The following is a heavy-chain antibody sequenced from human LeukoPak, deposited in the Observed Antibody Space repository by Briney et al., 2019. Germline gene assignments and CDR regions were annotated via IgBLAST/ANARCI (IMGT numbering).Heavy chain of an antibody. V-gene: IGHV4-34*01. J-gene: IGHJ4*02. D-gene: IGHD3-10*01. Sequence: SETLSLTRTVSSGSFRTYYWSWIRQPPGKGLEWIGEINHSGSTNYNPSLKSRVTISVDTSKNQFSLKLSSVTAADTAVYYCASGGSGSYYFDYWGQGTLVTVSS. CDR3: ASGGSGSYYFDY. CDR1: SGSFRTYY. CDR2: INHSGST.